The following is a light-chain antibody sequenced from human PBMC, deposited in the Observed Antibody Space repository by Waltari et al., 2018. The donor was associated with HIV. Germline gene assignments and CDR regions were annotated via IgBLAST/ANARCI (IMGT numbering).Light chain of an antibody. CDR1: QSVSSY. V-gene: IGKV3-11*01. CDR2: DAS. CDR3: QQRSNWSLVT. J-gene: IGKJ4*01. Sequence: EIVLTQSPATLSLSPGERATLSCRASQSVSSYLAWYQHKPGQAPRLLIYDASNRATGIPARFSGSGSGTDFTLTISSLEPEDFAVYYCQQRSNWSLVTFGGGTKVEIK.